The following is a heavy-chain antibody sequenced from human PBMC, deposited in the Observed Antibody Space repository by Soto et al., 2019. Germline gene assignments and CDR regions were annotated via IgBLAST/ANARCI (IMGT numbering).Heavy chain of an antibody. J-gene: IGHJ5*02. V-gene: IGHV5-51*01. CDR1: GYSFTSYW. CDR2: IYPGDSDT. Sequence: EVQLVQSGAEVKKPGESLKISCKGSGYSFTSYWIGWVRQMPGKGLEWMGIIYPGDSDTRYSPSFQGQVTISADKSISTAYLQWSSLKASDTAMYYCARDGLLPGPYCGGDCYSGWFDPWGQGTLVTVSS. D-gene: IGHD2-21*02. CDR3: ARDGLLPGPYCGGDCYSGWFDP.